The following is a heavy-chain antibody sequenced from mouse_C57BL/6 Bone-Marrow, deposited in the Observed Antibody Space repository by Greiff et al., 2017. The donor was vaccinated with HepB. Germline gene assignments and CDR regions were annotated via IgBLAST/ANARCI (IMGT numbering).Heavy chain of an antibody. Sequence: EVQLQQSGPELVKPGASVKISCKASGYTFTDYYMNWVKQSHGKSLEWIGDINPNNGGTSYNQKFKGKATLTVDKSSSTAYMELRSLTSEDSAVYYCARKYGNYVRFAYWGQGTTLTVSS. CDR1: GYTFTDYY. J-gene: IGHJ2*01. D-gene: IGHD2-1*01. CDR3: ARKYGNYVRFAY. V-gene: IGHV1-26*01. CDR2: INPNNGGT.